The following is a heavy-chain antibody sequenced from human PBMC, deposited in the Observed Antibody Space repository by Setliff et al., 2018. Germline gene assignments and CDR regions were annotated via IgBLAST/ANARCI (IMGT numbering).Heavy chain of an antibody. J-gene: IGHJ5*02. CDR3: ALYDYYYDADGPRNWFDP. V-gene: IGHV1-2*02. D-gene: IGHD3-22*01. CDR2: INPNTGDT. CDR1: GYTFTGYY. Sequence: ASVKVSCKTSGYTFTGYYIHWLRQAPGQGPEWMGWINPNTGDTNYAQNFQDRVTLTRYTSITTAYMELSRLRTDDTALYYCALYDYYYDADGPRNWFDPWGQGTLVTVSS.